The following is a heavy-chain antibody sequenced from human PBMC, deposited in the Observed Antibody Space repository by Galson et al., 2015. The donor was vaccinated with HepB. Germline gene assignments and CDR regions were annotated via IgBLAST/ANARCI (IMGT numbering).Heavy chain of an antibody. CDR3: ARDPEIDSSSWYYFDY. D-gene: IGHD6-13*01. Sequence: SLRLSCAASGFTFSSYAMHWVRQAPGKELEWVAVISYDGSNKYYADSVKGRFTISRDNSKNTLYLQMNSLRAEDTAVYYCARDPEIDSSSWYYFDYWGQGTLVTVSS. CDR2: ISYDGSNK. J-gene: IGHJ4*02. V-gene: IGHV3-30*04. CDR1: GFTFSSYA.